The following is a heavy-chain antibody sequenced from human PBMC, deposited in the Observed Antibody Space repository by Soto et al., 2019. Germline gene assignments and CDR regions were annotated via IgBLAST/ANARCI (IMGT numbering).Heavy chain of an antibody. CDR1: GGTFSTYA. D-gene: IGHD6-25*01. J-gene: IGHJ4*02. CDR2: IIPMFGST. Sequence: QVQLVQSGAEVKKPGSSVQVSCRASGGTFSTYAVSWVRQAPGQGLACLGGIIPMFGSTNYAQQFQGRVTITADESTSTAYMELSSLRSDDTAVYYCARELGSSGSFDYWCQGTLVTVSS. V-gene: IGHV1-69*12. CDR3: ARELGSSGSFDY.